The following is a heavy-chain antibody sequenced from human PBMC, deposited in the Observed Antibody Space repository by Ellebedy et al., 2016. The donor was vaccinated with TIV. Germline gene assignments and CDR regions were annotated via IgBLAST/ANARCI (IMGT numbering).Heavy chain of an antibody. CDR3: TKDVDPGGLYS. CDR1: GFTSNDHG. CDR2: IIGNTGRT. Sequence: SLKISCAVSGFTSNDHGMHWVRQAPGKGLEWVSGIIGNTGRTGYADSVKGRFTISRDNAKNSLYLKMNSLRVEDTALYYCTKDVDPGGLYSWGQGTRVTVSS. V-gene: IGHV3-9*02. J-gene: IGHJ5*02. D-gene: IGHD1-1*01.